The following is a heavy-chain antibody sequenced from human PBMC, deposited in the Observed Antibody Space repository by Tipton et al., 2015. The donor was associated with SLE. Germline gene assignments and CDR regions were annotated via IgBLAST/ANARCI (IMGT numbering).Heavy chain of an antibody. J-gene: IGHJ3*02. CDR3: ARGVQLSPRAFDI. V-gene: IGHV4-34*01. D-gene: IGHD2-2*01. Sequence: TLSLTCAVYGGSFSGYYWSWIRQPPGKGLEWIGEINHSGSTNYNPSLKSRVTISVDTSKNQFSLKLGSVTAADTAVYYCARGVQLSPRAFDIWGQGTMVTVSS. CDR2: INHSGST. CDR1: GGSFSGYY.